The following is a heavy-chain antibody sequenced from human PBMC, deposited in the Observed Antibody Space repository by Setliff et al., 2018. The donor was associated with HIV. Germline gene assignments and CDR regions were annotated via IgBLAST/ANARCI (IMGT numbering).Heavy chain of an antibody. V-gene: IGHV3-30*02. J-gene: IGHJ4*02. D-gene: IGHD1-1*01. CDR3: GKGQRADPMEVEH. Sequence: GGSLRLSCAASGFTFSNYGMQWVRQAPGKGLEWVTFILFDGINTYYADSVKGRFTISRDNSKKTLYLQMNSLRPEDTAIYYCGKGQRADPMEVEHWGQGTLVTVSS. CDR1: GFTFSNYG. CDR2: ILFDGINT.